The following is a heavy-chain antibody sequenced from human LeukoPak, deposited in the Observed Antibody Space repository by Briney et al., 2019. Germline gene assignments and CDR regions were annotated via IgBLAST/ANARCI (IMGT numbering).Heavy chain of an antibody. D-gene: IGHD6-13*01. V-gene: IGHV4-34*01. Sequence: SETLSLTCAVYGRSFSGYYWSWIRQPPGKGLEWIGEINHSGSTNYNPSLKSRVTISVDTSENQFSLKLSSVTAADTAVYYCARGQKSSSWYYYYGMDVWGQGTTVTVSS. CDR2: INHSGST. CDR3: ARGQKSSSWYYYYGMDV. J-gene: IGHJ6*02. CDR1: GRSFSGYY.